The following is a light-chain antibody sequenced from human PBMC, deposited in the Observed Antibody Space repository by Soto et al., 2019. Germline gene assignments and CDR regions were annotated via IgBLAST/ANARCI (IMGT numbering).Light chain of an antibody. J-gene: IGKJ1*01. V-gene: IGKV3-15*01. CDR3: QQYNNWPRT. Sequence: EIVMTQSPATLSVSPGERATLSCRASQSVSSNLAWYQQKPGQGPRLLIYGASTRATGIPGRFSGSGSGTGFTLTISSLQSEDFAVYYCQQYNNWPRTFGQGTKVDIK. CDR2: GAS. CDR1: QSVSSN.